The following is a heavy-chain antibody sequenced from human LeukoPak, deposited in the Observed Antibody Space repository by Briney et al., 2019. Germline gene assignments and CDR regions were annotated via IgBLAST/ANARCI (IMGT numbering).Heavy chain of an antibody. Sequence: GGSLRLSCAASGFIFSTYPMSWVRQAPGKGLEWVSSITGNSDNTYYAASVKGRFTISRDNSKNALSLQMNSLRVEDTAVYYCAKENPVGGTNYFDYWGQGTLVTVSS. J-gene: IGHJ4*02. CDR1: GFIFSTYP. D-gene: IGHD1-26*01. CDR3: AKENPVGGTNYFDY. V-gene: IGHV3-23*01. CDR2: ITGNSDNT.